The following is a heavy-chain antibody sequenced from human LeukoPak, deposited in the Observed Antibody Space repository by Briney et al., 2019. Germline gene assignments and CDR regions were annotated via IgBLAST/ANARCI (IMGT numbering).Heavy chain of an antibody. J-gene: IGHJ4*02. CDR1: GFTFSSYV. D-gene: IGHD6-19*01. V-gene: IGHV3-48*03. Sequence: SGGSLRLSCSASGFTFSSYVMHWVRQAPGKGLEWVSYISSSGSTIYYADSVKGRLTISRDNAKNSLYLQMNSLRAEDTAVYYCARGGSGWYYFDYWGQGTLVTVSS. CDR3: ARGGSGWYYFDY. CDR2: ISSSGSTI.